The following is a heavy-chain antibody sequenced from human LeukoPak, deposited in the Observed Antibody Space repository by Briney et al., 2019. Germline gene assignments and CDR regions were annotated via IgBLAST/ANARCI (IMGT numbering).Heavy chain of an antibody. CDR3: ARYGDYLGC. Sequence: PSETLSLTCAVYGGSFSGYYWSWIRQPPGRGLEWIGEINHSGSTNYNPSLKSRVTISVDTSKNQLSLKLSSVTAADTAVYYCARYGDYLGCWGQGTLVTVSS. J-gene: IGHJ4*02. CDR1: GGSFSGYY. V-gene: IGHV4-34*01. D-gene: IGHD4-17*01. CDR2: INHSGST.